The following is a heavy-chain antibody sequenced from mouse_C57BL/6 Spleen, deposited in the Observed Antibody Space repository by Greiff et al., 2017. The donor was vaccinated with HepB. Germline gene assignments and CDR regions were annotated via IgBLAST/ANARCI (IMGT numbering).Heavy chain of an antibody. CDR3: AIYDPYWYFDV. CDR1: GFTFSDYY. J-gene: IGHJ1*03. Sequence: EVKLVESEGGLVQPGSSMKLSCTASGFTFSDYYMAWVRQVPEKGLEWVANINYDGSSTYYLDSLKSRFIISRDNAKNILYLQMSSLKSEDTATYYCAIYDPYWYFDVWGTGTTVTVSS. V-gene: IGHV5-16*01. D-gene: IGHD2-12*01. CDR2: INYDGSST.